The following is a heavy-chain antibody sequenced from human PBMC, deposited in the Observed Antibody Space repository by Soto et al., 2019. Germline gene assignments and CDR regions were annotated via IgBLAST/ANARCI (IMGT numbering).Heavy chain of an antibody. J-gene: IGHJ4*02. Sequence: EVQLLESGGGLGQPGGSLGLSCAASGFTFSSYVMSWVRQPPGKGLEWVSAMRGNGGSTYYADSVKGRFTISRDNSKNALDLQMSSLRVEDTAVYYCAKGSASARPYYFDYWGQGTLVTVSS. V-gene: IGHV3-23*01. CDR2: MRGNGGST. D-gene: IGHD6-6*01. CDR3: AKGSASARPYYFDY. CDR1: GFTFSSYV.